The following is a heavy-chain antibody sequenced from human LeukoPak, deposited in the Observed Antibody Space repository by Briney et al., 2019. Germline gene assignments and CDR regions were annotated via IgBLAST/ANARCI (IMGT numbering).Heavy chain of an antibody. J-gene: IGHJ4*02. CDR1: GFTFSSYS. Sequence: GGSLRLSCAASGFTFSSYSMNWVRQAPGKGLEWVSSISSSSSYIYYADSVKGRFTISRDNAKNSLYLQMNSLRAEGTAVYYCARDNRGSGWSTFDYWGQGTLVTVSS. CDR3: ARDNRGSGWSTFDY. V-gene: IGHV3-21*01. CDR2: ISSSSSYI. D-gene: IGHD6-19*01.